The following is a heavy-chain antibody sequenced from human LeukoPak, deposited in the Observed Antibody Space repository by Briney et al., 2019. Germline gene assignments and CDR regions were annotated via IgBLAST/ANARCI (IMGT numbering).Heavy chain of an antibody. V-gene: IGHV3-7*01. CDR2: MNIDGSEK. Sequence: GSLRLSCAASGFTFSSYWMGWVRQAPGKRLEWVANMNIDGSEKYYADSAKGRFTISRDNARNSVYLQMNSLRVEDTAVYYCARDPVEWELLLDYWGQGTLVTVSS. J-gene: IGHJ4*02. CDR1: GFTFSSYW. CDR3: ARDPVEWELLLDY. D-gene: IGHD1-26*01.